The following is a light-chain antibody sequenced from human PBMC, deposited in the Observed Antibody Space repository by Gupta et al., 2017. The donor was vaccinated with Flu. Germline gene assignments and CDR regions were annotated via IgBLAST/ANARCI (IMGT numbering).Light chain of an antibody. V-gene: IGLV2-23*01. J-gene: IGLJ3*02. CDR1: SSDVGSYNL. CDR2: EGS. Sequence: SALTQPASVSGSPGQSITISCTGTSSDVGSYNLVSWYQQHPGKAPKLMIYEGSKRPSGVSNRFSGSKSGNTASLTISGLQAEDEADYYCCSYAGRSTVVFGGGTKLTVL. CDR3: CSYAGRSTVV.